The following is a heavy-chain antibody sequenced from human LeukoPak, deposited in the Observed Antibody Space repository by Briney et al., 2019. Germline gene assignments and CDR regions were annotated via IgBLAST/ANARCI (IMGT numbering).Heavy chain of an antibody. CDR1: GGSFSGYY. CDR3: ARDGGRDSGSYYEDY. CDR2: INHSGST. Sequence: PSETLSLTCAVYGGSFSGYYWSWIRQPPGKGLEWIGEINHSGSTNYNPSLKSRVTISVDTSKNQFSLKLSSMTAADTAVYYCARDGGRDSGSYYEDYWGQGTLVTVSS. V-gene: IGHV4-34*01. J-gene: IGHJ4*02. D-gene: IGHD1-26*01.